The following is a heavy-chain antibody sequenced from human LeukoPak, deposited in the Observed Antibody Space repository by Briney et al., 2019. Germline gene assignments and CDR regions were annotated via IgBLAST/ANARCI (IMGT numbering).Heavy chain of an antibody. J-gene: IGHJ5*02. CDR2: IYYSGST. CDR1: GGSISSSSYY. V-gene: IGHV4-39*01. D-gene: IGHD3-10*01. Sequence: PSETLSLTCTVSGGSISSSSYYWGWIRQPPGKGLEWIGSIYYSGSTYYNPSLKSRVTISVDTSKNQFSLKLSSVTAADTAVYYCARVRYYGSGSLDPWGQGTLVTVSS. CDR3: ARVRYYGSGSLDP.